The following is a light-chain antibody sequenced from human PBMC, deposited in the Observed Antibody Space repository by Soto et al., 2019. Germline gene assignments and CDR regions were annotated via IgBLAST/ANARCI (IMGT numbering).Light chain of an antibody. Sequence: DIQMTQSPSSMAASVGDRVTITCQAGQGISHYLNWYQQKTGKAPKLLIYDASNLDTGVQSRLSGSGSGTDFNFTITSLQPEEGAIYFCQQYDNLPITFGQGTRLEIK. J-gene: IGKJ5*01. CDR3: QQYDNLPIT. CDR1: QGISHY. CDR2: DAS. V-gene: IGKV1-33*01.